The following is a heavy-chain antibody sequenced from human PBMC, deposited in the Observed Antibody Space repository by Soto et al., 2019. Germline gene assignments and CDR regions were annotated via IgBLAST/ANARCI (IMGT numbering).Heavy chain of an antibody. V-gene: IGHV3-9*01. CDR3: AKDGSFFWCGTDLDLHSF. CDR1: GFTFDDYA. J-gene: IGHJ4*02. Sequence: GGSLRLSCAASGFTFDDYAMHWVRQAPGKALEWVSGISWNSGSIGYADSVKGRFTISRDNAKNSLYLQMNSLRAEDTALHYCAKDGSFFWCGTDLDLHSFWGQGSSVT. CDR2: ISWNSGSI. D-gene: IGHD3-3*01.